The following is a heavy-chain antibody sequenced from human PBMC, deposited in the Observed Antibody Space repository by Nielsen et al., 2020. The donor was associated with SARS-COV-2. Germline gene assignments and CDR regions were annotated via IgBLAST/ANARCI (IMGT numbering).Heavy chain of an antibody. J-gene: IGHJ4*02. V-gene: IGHV3-23*01. CDR1: GFTFSSYA. CDR2: IGVIGGST. Sequence: GESLKISCAASGFTFSSYAMSWVRQAPGKGLEWVSAIGVIGGSTYYADSVKGRFTISRDNAKNSLYLQMNSLRAEDTAVYYCARVGYSSGLDYFDYWGQGTLVTVSS. D-gene: IGHD6-19*01. CDR3: ARVGYSSGLDYFDY.